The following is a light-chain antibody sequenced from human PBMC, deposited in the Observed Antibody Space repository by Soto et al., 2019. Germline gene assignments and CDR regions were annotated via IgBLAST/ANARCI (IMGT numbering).Light chain of an antibody. V-gene: IGLV2-8*01. CDR1: SSDVGSYNY. J-gene: IGLJ3*02. CDR2: EVN. Sequence: QSALTQPPSAVGSPGQSVTISCTGTSSDVGSYNYVSWYQQHPGKAPKLMIYEVNKRPSGVPDRFSGSKSGNTASLTVSGLQAEDEADYYCNSYTSSDTRVFGGGTKLTVL. CDR3: NSYTSSDTRV.